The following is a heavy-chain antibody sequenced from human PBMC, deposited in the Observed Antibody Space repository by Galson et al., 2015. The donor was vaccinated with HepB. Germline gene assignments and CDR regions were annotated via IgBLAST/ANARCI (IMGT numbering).Heavy chain of an antibody. V-gene: IGHV3-30*04. CDR3: ARDLNRVVITRAFDY. CDR2: ISYDGSNK. CDR1: GFTFSSYA. Sequence: SLRLSCAASGFTFSSYAMHWVRQAPGKGLEWVAVISYDGSNKYYADSVKGRFTISRDNSKNTLYLQMNSLRAEDTAVYYCARDLNRVVITRAFDYWCQGTLVTVSS. D-gene: IGHD3-22*01. J-gene: IGHJ4*02.